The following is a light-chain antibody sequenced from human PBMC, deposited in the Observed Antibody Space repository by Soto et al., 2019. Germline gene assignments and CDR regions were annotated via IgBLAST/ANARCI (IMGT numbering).Light chain of an antibody. CDR2: EVS. Sequence: QSALTQPPYASGSPGQSVTISCTGTSSDVGGYNFVSWYQQHPGKAPKLMIYEVSERHSGVPDRFSGSKSGNTASLTVSGLQAEDEADYYCSSYAGSNIVVFGGGTKLTVL. J-gene: IGLJ2*01. CDR3: SSYAGSNIVV. CDR1: SSDVGGYNF. V-gene: IGLV2-8*01.